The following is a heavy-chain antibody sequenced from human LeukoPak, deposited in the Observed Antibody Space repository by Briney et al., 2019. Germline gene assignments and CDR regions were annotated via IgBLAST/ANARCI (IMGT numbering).Heavy chain of an antibody. J-gene: IGHJ3*02. CDR2: MNPSSGNT. CDR3: ARGYYDSSGYYSAEAFDI. Sequence: ASVKVSCKASGYTFANYDINWVRQATGQGLEWMGWMNPSSGNTGYAQKFQGRVTITRNTSISTAYMDLSSLRSEDTAVYFCARGYYDSSGYYSAEAFDIWGQGTMVTVSS. CDR1: GYTFANYD. V-gene: IGHV1-8*03. D-gene: IGHD3-22*01.